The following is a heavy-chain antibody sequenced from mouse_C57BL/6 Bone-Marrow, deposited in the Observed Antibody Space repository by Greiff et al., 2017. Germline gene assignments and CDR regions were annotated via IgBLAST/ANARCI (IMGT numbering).Heavy chain of an antibody. D-gene: IGHD1-1*01. J-gene: IGHJ1*03. V-gene: IGHV1-59*01. CDR3: ARNYYGSSWNWYFDV. CDR2: IDPSDSYT. CDR1: GYTFTSYW. Sequence: VQLQQPGAELVRPGTSVKLSCKASGYTFTSYWMHWVKQRPGQGLEWIGVIDPSDSYTNYNQKFKGKATLTVDTSSSTADMQLSSLTSEDSAVYYCARNYYGSSWNWYFDVWGTGTTVTVSS.